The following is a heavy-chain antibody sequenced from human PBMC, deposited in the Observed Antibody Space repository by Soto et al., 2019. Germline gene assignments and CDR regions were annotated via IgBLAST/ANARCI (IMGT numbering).Heavy chain of an antibody. V-gene: IGHV1-69*02. CDR3: ARVGGPGGSGKYLDY. Sequence: QVQLVQSGAEVKKPGSSVKVSCQASGGTFRSYSINWVRQAPGKGLEWMGRIIPIVGISNYAQSFQGRVTLSADTSTTTAYMELSSLRSEDTAVYYCARVGGPGGSGKYLDYWGQGTLVTVSS. CDR1: GGTFRSYS. CDR2: IIPIVGIS. D-gene: IGHD3-10*01. J-gene: IGHJ4*02.